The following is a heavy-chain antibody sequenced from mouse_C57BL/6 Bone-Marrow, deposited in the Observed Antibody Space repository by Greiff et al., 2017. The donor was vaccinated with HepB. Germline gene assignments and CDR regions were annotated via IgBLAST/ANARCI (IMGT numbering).Heavy chain of an antibody. J-gene: IGHJ2*01. CDR2: ISYSGST. CDR1: GYSITSDY. Sequence: EVKLQESGPGLAKPSQTLSLPCSVTGYSITSDYWNWLRKFPGNKLEYMGYISYSGSTYYNPSLKSRISIPRDTSKNQYYLQLNSVTTEDTATYYCARWVGPYFDYWGQGTTLTVSS. V-gene: IGHV3-8*01. D-gene: IGHD4-1*01. CDR3: ARWVGPYFDY.